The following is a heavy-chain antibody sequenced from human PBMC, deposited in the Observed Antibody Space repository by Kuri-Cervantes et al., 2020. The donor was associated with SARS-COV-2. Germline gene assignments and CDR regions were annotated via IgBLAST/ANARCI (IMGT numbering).Heavy chain of an antibody. CDR3: ARATTGDVDAFDI. CDR1: GGSMGNYY. J-gene: IGHJ3*02. D-gene: IGHD3-9*01. Sequence: SETLSLTCSVSGGSMGNYYWSWIRQPPGKGLEWMGYVCYSGNTNYNPSLRSRLTVSVDTSRNQFSLKLTSVTAADTAVYYCARATTGDVDAFDIWGQGTLVTVSS. CDR2: VCYSGNT. V-gene: IGHV4-59*01.